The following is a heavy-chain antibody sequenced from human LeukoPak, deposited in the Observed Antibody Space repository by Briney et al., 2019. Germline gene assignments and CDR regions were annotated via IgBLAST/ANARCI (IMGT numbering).Heavy chain of an antibody. CDR2: IYYSGTT. V-gene: IGHV4-59*12. D-gene: IGHD3-3*01. J-gene: IGHJ6*04. CDR1: GGSINNYY. Sequence: SETLSLTCTVSGGSINNYYWSWIRQPPGKGLEWIGYIYYSGTTNYNPSLKSRVTMSVDTSKNQFSLKLSSVTAADTAVYYCARDPEDFFPTEVWGKGTTVTVSS. CDR3: ARDPEDFFPTEV.